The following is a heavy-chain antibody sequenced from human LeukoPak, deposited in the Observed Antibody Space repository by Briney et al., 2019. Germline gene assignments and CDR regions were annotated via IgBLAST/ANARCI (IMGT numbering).Heavy chain of an antibody. CDR2: IRYDGSNE. CDR3: ARGRGHSSSWFYYYYGMDV. J-gene: IGHJ6*02. D-gene: IGHD6-13*01. Sequence: GGSLRLSCAASGFTFSHHAMHWVRQAPGKGLEWVAFIRYDGSNEHYTESVKGRVTISRDNSKNTLFLQINSLRAEDTAVYYCARGRGHSSSWFYYYYGMDVWGQGTTVTVSS. V-gene: IGHV3-30*02. CDR1: GFTFSHHA.